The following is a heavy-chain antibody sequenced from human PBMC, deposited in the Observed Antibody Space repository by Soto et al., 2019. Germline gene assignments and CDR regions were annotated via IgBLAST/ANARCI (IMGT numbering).Heavy chain of an antibody. Sequence: ASVKVSCKASGYTFTSYYMNWVRQAPGQGLEWLGIINPSGGYTTYAQRFLGRVTMTRNTSTSTVHMELGSLRSEDTAVYYCARGPGYYDSRPMDYWGQGTLVTVS. D-gene: IGHD3-22*01. CDR2: INPSGGYT. J-gene: IGHJ4*02. CDR3: ARGPGYYDSRPMDY. V-gene: IGHV1-46*01. CDR1: GYTFTSYY.